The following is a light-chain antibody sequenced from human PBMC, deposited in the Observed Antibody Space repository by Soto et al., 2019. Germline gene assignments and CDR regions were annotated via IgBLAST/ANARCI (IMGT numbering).Light chain of an antibody. CDR3: QQSYSHPYP. V-gene: IGKV1-39*01. CDR2: AST. J-gene: IGKJ2*01. CDR1: QNINTF. Sequence: DIQMTQSPSSLSASVGDRVTITCRASQNINTFLNWYQQKPGKAPKHLIYASTALQSGVTSRFSCSGSGTDFTLTISSLHPEDFATSYCQQSYSHPYPFGQGTNLEFK.